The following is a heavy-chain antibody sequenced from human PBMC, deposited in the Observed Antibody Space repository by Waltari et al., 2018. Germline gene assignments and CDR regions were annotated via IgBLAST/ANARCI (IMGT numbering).Heavy chain of an antibody. V-gene: IGHV1-69*10. Sequence: QVQLVQSGAEVKKPGSSVKVSCKASGGTFSSYAISWVRQAPGQGLEWMGGSIHILRRPKRGLECHGRVTTTSSKSTRRAYMELRSLRSEDMDVYYCARGGGVVAYYYLGVWGKGTTVTVSS. J-gene: IGHJ6*03. CDR1: GGTFSSYA. CDR2: SIHILRRP. CDR3: ARGGGVVAYYYLGV. D-gene: IGHD2-15*01.